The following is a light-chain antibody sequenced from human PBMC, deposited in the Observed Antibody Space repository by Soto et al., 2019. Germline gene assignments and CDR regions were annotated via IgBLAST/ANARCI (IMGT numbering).Light chain of an antibody. V-gene: IGLV2-14*01. CDR3: ISYTSDEVPYV. CDR1: NSDVGIYDF. J-gene: IGLJ1*01. Sequence: QSALTQPASVSGTPGQSITISCTGSNSDVGIYDFVSWYQHHPGRAPKLIVSEVSHRPSGVSNRFSGSKSGNPASLTISGLQSEEEGDYYCISYTSDEVPYVFGTGTKVTVL. CDR2: EVS.